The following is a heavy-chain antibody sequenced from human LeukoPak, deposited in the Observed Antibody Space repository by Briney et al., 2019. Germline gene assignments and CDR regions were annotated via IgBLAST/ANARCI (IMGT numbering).Heavy chain of an antibody. CDR1: GGSFRGYY. J-gene: IGHJ5*02. CDR3: AREGYYDYVWGSYRLNWFDP. CDR2: INHSGST. Sequence: SETLSLTCAVYGGSFRGYYWSWIRQPPGKGLEWIGEINHSGSTNYNPSLKSRVTISVDTSKNQFSLKLSSVTAADTAVYYCAREGYYDYVWGSYRLNWFDPWGQGTLVTVSS. D-gene: IGHD3-16*02. V-gene: IGHV4-34*01.